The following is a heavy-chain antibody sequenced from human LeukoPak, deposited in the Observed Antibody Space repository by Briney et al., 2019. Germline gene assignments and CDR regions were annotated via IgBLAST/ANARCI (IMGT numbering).Heavy chain of an antibody. Sequence: PGGSLRLSCAASGFTFSSYAMSWVRQAPGKGLEWVANIKQHGSEKYYVDSVKGRFTISRDDAKKSVYLQMNSLRVEDTAVYFCASDGGPFDYWGQGTLVTVAS. CDR1: GFTFSSYA. CDR3: ASDGGPFDY. D-gene: IGHD3-16*01. CDR2: IKQHGSEK. V-gene: IGHV3-7*01. J-gene: IGHJ4*02.